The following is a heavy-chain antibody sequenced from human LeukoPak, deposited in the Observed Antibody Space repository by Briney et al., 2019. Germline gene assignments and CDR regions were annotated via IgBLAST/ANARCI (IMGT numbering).Heavy chain of an antibody. CDR3: AKSRYDYGDFFFDY. CDR2: INPKRGGT. D-gene: IGHD4-17*01. V-gene: IGHV1-2*02. Sequence: ASVRVSCKTSGYTFTDYYIHWLRQAPGQGPEWLGWINPKRGGTNNAQEVQDRLTMTRDTSTTTAHMDLTSVTSDDTAIYYCAKSRYDYGDFFFDYWGQGTLVTVSS. J-gene: IGHJ4*02. CDR1: GYTFTDYY.